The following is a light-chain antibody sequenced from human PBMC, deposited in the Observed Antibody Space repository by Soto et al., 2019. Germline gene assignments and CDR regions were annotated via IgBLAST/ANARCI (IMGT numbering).Light chain of an antibody. CDR1: QSISSW. CDR3: QYYNSYSMT. Sequence: DIQMTQSPSTLSASVGDRVNITCRASQSISSWLAWYQQKPGKGPKLLIFKASSVRNGVPSRFSGSGSGTEFTLTINSLQPDDFATYYCQYYNSYSMTFGQGTKLDIK. V-gene: IGKV1-5*03. J-gene: IGKJ1*01. CDR2: KAS.